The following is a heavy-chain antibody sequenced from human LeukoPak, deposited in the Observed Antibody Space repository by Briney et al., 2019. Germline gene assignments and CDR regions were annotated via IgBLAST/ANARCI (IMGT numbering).Heavy chain of an antibody. V-gene: IGHV4-39*07. CDR1: GGSISSYY. Sequence: PSETLSLTCSVSGGSISSYYWGWIRQPPGKGLEWIGSIYYSGSTYYNPSLKSRVTISVDTSKNQFSLKLSSVTAADTAVYYCARDVDLYGYYDYWGQGTLVTVSS. CDR2: IYYSGST. D-gene: IGHD3-22*01. J-gene: IGHJ4*02. CDR3: ARDVDLYGYYDY.